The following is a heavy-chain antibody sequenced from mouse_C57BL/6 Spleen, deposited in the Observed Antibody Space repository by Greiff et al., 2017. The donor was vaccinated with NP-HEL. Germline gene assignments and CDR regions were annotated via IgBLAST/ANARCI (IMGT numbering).Heavy chain of an antibody. J-gene: IGHJ2*01. CDR2: IYPRDGST. CDR1: GYTFTSYD. CDR3: ARSTGTTMGPQGY. D-gene: IGHD2-14*01. V-gene: IGHV1-85*01. Sequence: VQLQQSGPELVKPGASVKLSCKASGYTFTSYDINWVKQRPGQGLEWIGWIYPRDGSTKYNEKFKGKATLTVDTSSSTAYMELHSLTSEDSAVYFCARSTGTTMGPQGYWGQGTTLTVSS.